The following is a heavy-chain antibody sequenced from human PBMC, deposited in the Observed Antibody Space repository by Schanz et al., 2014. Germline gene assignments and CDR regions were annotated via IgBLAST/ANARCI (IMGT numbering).Heavy chain of an antibody. CDR1: GFTFSRYW. Sequence: EVQLVQSGGGLVQPGGSLRLSCAASGFTFSRYWMQWVRQAPGKGLVWVSRIYMDGSGRDYGDSVKGRFTVSRDNAKNTLYVQMNSLRADDTAVYYCARQPGRITVSGVVSNWFDPWGQGTLVTVSS. CDR2: IYMDGSGR. J-gene: IGHJ5*02. CDR3: ARQPGRITVSGVVSNWFDP. V-gene: IGHV3-74*01. D-gene: IGHD3-3*01.